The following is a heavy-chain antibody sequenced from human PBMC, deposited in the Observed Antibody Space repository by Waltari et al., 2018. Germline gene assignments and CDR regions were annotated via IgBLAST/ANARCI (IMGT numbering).Heavy chain of an antibody. CDR3: ARVRSSSWPAPFDY. Sequence: EVQLVETGGGLIQPGGSLRLSCAASGFTVSSNYMSWVRQVPGKGLEGVSFIYVGGSTVDADAVNGRFTISRDNSKNPLYLQINSLRAEDTAVYYWARVRSSSWPAPFDYWGQGTLVTVSS. CDR2: IYVGGST. J-gene: IGHJ4*02. D-gene: IGHD6-13*01. V-gene: IGHV3-53*02. CDR1: GFTVSSNY.